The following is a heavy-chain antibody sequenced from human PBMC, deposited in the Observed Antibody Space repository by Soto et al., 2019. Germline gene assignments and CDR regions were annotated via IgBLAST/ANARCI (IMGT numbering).Heavy chain of an antibody. CDR1: GFTFSSYA. CDR2: ISYDGSNK. CDR3: ARDPQDSSSWLPHSHFDY. Sequence: GGSLRLSCAASGFTFSSYAMHWVRQAPGKGLVWVAVISYDGSNKYYADSVKGRFTISRDNSKNTLYLQMNSLRAEDTAVYYCARDPQDSSSWLPHSHFDYWGQGTLVTVSS. D-gene: IGHD6-13*01. J-gene: IGHJ4*02. V-gene: IGHV3-30*04.